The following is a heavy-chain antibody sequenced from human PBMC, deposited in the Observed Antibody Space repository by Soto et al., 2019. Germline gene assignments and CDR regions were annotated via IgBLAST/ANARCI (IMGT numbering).Heavy chain of an antibody. Sequence: GGALKISRKGSGYSFTSYWNGLVRQMPGKGLEWMGIIYPGDSDTRYSPSFQGQVTISADKSISTAYLQWSSLKASDTAMYYCARLHSMAGYYVDYWGQGTLVTVSS. J-gene: IGHJ4*02. CDR1: GYSFTSYW. CDR2: IYPGDSDT. CDR3: ARLHSMAGYYVDY. D-gene: IGHD3-9*01. V-gene: IGHV5-51*01.